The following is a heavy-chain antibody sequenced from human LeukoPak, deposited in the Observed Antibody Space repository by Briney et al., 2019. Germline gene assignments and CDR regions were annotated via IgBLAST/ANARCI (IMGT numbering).Heavy chain of an antibody. V-gene: IGHV3-49*04. D-gene: IGHD4-17*01. CDR2: IRSKAYGGTT. J-gene: IGHJ6*03. Sequence: GGSLRLSCAASGFTFSSYGMHWVRQAPGKGLEWVGFIRSKAYGGTTEYAASVKGRFTISRDDSKSIAYLQMNSLKTEDTAVYYCTREFDYGDYYYYMDVWGKGTTVTVSS. CDR1: GFTFSSYG. CDR3: TREFDYGDYYYYMDV.